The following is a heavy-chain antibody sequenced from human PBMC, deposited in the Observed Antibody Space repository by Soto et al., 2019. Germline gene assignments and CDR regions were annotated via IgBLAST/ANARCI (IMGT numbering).Heavy chain of an antibody. CDR3: ARRGSSGWGAYYYYGMDV. CDR2: IYHSGST. Sequence: PSETLSLTCAVSGGSISSSNWWSWVRQPPGKGLEWIGEIYHSGSTNYNPSLESRVTISVDKSKNQFSLRLSSVTAADTAVYYCARRGSSGWGAYYYYGMDVWGQGTTVTVSS. V-gene: IGHV4-4*02. CDR1: GGSISSSNW. D-gene: IGHD6-25*01. J-gene: IGHJ6*02.